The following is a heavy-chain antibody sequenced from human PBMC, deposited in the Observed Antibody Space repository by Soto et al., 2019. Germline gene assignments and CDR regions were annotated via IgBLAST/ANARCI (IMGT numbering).Heavy chain of an antibody. J-gene: IGHJ4*02. D-gene: IGHD2-21*02. Sequence: PSETLSVTCAVHAGSFSGYSWSWIRQPPGKGLEWIGEINHSGSTNYNPSLKIRVTISVDTSNNQFSLKLSSVTAADTAVYYCAVGVVTADYWVQGTLVTVSS. CDR2: INHSGST. V-gene: IGHV4-34*01. CDR1: AGSFSGYS. CDR3: AVGVVTADY.